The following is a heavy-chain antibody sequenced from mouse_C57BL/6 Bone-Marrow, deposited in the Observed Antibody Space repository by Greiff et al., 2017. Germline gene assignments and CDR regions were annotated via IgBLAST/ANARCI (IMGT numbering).Heavy chain of an antibody. CDR2: IRNKANGYNT. CDR3: ARYNNDVDY. Sequence: EVMLVESGGGLVQPGGSLSLSCAASGFTFTDYYMSWVRQPPGKALEWLGFIRNKANGYNTEYSASVKGRFTISRDNSQSILYLQRHVLRAKDSDTYDCARYNNDVDYWGQGTTRTVSS. V-gene: IGHV7-3*01. J-gene: IGHJ2*01. D-gene: IGHD1-3*01. CDR1: GFTFTDYY.